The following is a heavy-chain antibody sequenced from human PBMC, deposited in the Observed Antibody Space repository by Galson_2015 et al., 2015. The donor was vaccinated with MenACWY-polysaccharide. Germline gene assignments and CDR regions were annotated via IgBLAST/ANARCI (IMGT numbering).Heavy chain of an antibody. D-gene: IGHD2-21*02. CDR1: GGSFSGYY. CDR3: ARDAYCGGDCYGAFDI. J-gene: IGHJ3*02. Sequence: TLSLTCAVYGGSFSGYYWSWIRQPPGKGLEWIGEINHSGSTNYNPSLKSRVTISVDTSKNQFSLKLSSVTAADTAVYYCARDAYCGGDCYGAFDIWGQGTMVTVSS. CDR2: INHSGST. V-gene: IGHV4-34*01.